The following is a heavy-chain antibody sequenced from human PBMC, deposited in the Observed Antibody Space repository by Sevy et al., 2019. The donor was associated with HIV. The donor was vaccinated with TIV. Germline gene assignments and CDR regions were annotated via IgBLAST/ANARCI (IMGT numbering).Heavy chain of an antibody. CDR1: GFTFSSYA. J-gene: IGHJ4*02. CDR3: AKKSSFGVTSDFDY. V-gene: IGHV3-23*01. D-gene: IGHD3-16*01. CDR2: ISGRGGST. Sequence: GGSLRLSCAASGFTFSSYAMSWVRQAPGKGLEWVSAISGRGGSTYYADSVKGRFTISRDNSKNTLYLQMNSLRAEDTAVYYCAKKSSFGVTSDFDYWGQGTLVTVSS.